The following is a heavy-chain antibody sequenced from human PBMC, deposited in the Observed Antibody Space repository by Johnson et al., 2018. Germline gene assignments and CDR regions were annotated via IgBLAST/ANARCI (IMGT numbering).Heavy chain of an antibody. J-gene: IGHJ1*01. D-gene: IGHD6-19*01. CDR2: SSGSGGGT. CDR3: AKDLGYASDWYSGTEYFQH. Sequence: EVQLLESGGGLEQXGVSLRLXCAASGFTFTNYAMSWVRQAQGKGLEWVSASSGSGGGTYYGDPVKGGFTISRDNSKNPLYLQMYNLRAEDTAVYYCAKDLGYASDWYSGTEYFQHWGQGTVVIVSS. V-gene: IGHV3-23*01. CDR1: GFTFTNYA.